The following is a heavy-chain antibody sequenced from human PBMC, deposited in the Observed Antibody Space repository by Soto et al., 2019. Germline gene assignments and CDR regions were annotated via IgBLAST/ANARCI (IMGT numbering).Heavy chain of an antibody. CDR3: ARAGGGYDFWSGLNY. Sequence: QVQLQESGPGLVKPSETLSLTCTVSGGSISSYYWSWIRQPPGKGLEWIGYIYYSGSTNYNPSLKSRVTISVDTSKNQCSLKLSSVTAADTAVYYCARAGGGYDFWSGLNYWGQGTLVTVSS. CDR2: IYYSGST. V-gene: IGHV4-59*01. J-gene: IGHJ4*02. D-gene: IGHD3-3*01. CDR1: GGSISSYY.